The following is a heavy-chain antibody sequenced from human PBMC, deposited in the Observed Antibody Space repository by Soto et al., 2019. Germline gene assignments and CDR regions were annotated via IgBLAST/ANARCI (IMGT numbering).Heavy chain of an antibody. CDR2: IIPIFGTA. CDR3: ARGGYFDSSNYLAY. Sequence: ASVKVSCKASGGTFSSYAISWVRQAPGQGLEWMGGIIPIFGTANYAQKFQGRVTITADESTSTAYMELSSLRSEDTAVYYCARGGYFDSSNYLAYWGLGTLVTVSS. D-gene: IGHD3-22*01. J-gene: IGHJ4*02. V-gene: IGHV1-69*13. CDR1: GGTFSSYA.